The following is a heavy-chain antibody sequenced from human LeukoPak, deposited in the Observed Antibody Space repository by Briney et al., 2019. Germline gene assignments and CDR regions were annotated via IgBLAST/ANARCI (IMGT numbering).Heavy chain of an antibody. D-gene: IGHD6-19*01. J-gene: IGHJ4*02. CDR3: ARDPSSYCTWGFVF. V-gene: IGHV3-30*04. Sequence: GGSLRLSCAASGFTFSSYAMHWVRQAPGKGLEWVAVISYDGTNKYYADSVKGRFTISRDNARNSLYLQMNSLRADDTAVYYCARDPSSYCTWGFVFWGQGTLVTVSS. CDR2: ISYDGTNK. CDR1: GFTFSSYA.